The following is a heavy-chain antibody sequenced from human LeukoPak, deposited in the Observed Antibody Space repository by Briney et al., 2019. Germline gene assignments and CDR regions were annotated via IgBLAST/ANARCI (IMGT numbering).Heavy chain of an antibody. Sequence: GGSLRLSCAASGGTFSSYAISWVRQAPGQGLEWMGRIIPILGIANYAQKFQGRVTITADKSTSTAYMELSSLRSEDTAVYYCARVLIPYYDILTGYPSNSDYYYGMDVWGQGTTVTVSS. V-gene: IGHV1-69*04. D-gene: IGHD3-9*01. CDR1: GGTFSSYA. CDR2: IIPILGIA. CDR3: ARVLIPYYDILTGYPSNSDYYYGMDV. J-gene: IGHJ6*02.